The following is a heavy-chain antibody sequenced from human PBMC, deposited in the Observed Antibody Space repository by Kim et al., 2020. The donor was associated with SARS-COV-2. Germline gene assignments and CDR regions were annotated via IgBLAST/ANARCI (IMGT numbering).Heavy chain of an antibody. CDR3: AKVTCGGDCYAYYFDH. Sequence: GSLRLSCAASGFSFSSFAMHWVRQAPGKGLEWVAGISYDGGKRSYGDSVKGRFTISRDNSKNTLSLQMNTLRAEDTAVYYCAKVTCGGDCYAYYFDHWGQGIPVTVSS. D-gene: IGHD2-21*02. J-gene: IGHJ4*02. CDR2: ISYDGGKR. V-gene: IGHV3-30*18. CDR1: GFSFSSFA.